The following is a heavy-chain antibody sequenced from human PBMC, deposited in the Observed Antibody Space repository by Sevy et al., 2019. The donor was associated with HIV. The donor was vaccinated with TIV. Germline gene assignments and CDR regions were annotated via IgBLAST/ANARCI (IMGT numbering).Heavy chain of an antibody. CDR3: AHETIGRFDS. Sequence: GGSLRLSCAASGFTFSVYWMNWVRQAPGKGLEWVANIKGDGSDKHYVDSVEGRFTVSRDKGKNLLYLQMNSLRVEDTAVYYCAHETIGRFDSWGQGTLVTVSS. D-gene: IGHD3-16*01. CDR1: GFTFSVYW. J-gene: IGHJ4*02. V-gene: IGHV3-7*01. CDR2: IKGDGSDK.